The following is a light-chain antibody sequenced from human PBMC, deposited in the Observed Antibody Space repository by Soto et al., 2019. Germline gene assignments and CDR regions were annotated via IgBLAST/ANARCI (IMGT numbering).Light chain of an antibody. V-gene: IGKV3-20*01. J-gene: IGKJ2*01. CDR1: QSVSSSY. CDR2: GAS. Sequence: EIVLTQSPGTLSLSPGERATLSCRASQSVSSSYLAWYQQKPGQAPRLLIYGASSRATGIPDRFRGSGSGTDFTLTISRLEPEDFAVYYCQQYGSSPPVYTFGQGTKLESK. CDR3: QQYGSSPPVYT.